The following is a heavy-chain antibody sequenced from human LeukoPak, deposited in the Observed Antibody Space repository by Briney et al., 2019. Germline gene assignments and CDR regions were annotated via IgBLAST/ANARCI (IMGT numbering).Heavy chain of an antibody. D-gene: IGHD3-3*01. Sequence: GGSLRLSCAASGFTFSSYAMHWVRQAPGKGLEWVAVISYDGSNKYYADSVKGRFTISRDNSKNTLYLQMNSLRAEDTAVYYCAREAIFGVVFDYWGQGTLVTVSS. CDR1: GFTFSSYA. V-gene: IGHV3-30-3*01. CDR2: ISYDGSNK. J-gene: IGHJ4*02. CDR3: AREAIFGVVFDY.